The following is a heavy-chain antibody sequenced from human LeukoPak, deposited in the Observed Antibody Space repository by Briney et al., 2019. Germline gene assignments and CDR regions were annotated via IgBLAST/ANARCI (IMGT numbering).Heavy chain of an antibody. J-gene: IGHJ3*02. CDR2: INPNSGGT. CDR3: ARDRRYWLLWFREFDAFDI. Sequence: ASVTVSCKSSVYTFTGYYMHWVRQAPGQGLEWMGWINPNSGGTNYAQKFQGRVTMTRYTSISTAYMELSRLRSDDTAVYYCARDRRYWLLWFREFDAFDIWGQGTMVTVSS. D-gene: IGHD3-10*01. V-gene: IGHV1-2*02. CDR1: VYTFTGYY.